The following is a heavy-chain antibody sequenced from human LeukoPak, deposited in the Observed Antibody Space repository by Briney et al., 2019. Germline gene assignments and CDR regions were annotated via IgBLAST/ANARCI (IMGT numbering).Heavy chain of an antibody. CDR2: ISYDGSKK. Sequence: GGSLRLSCAASGFTLRYYGMHWVRQAPGKGLEWVAFISYDGSKKRYADSVEDRFTISRDNSRNRLYVQVNSLRAEDTAVYYCARGARVSSWYADWGQGTLVTVSS. CDR3: ARGARVSSWYAD. V-gene: IGHV3-30*03. CDR1: GFTLRYYG. J-gene: IGHJ4*02. D-gene: IGHD6-13*01.